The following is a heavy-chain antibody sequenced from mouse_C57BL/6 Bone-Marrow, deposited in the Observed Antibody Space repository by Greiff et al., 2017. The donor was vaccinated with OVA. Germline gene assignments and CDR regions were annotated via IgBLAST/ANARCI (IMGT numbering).Heavy chain of an antibody. Sequence: QVHVKQPGAELVKPGASVKLSCKASGYTFTSYWMHWVKQRPGQGLEWIGMIHPNSGSTNYNEKFKSKATLTVDKSSSTAYMQLSSLTSEDSAVYYCARCGLLRCPRGAWFAYWGQGTLVTVSA. V-gene: IGHV1-64*01. D-gene: IGHD1-1*01. CDR2: IHPNSGST. CDR1: GYTFTSYW. J-gene: IGHJ3*01. CDR3: ARCGLLRCPRGAWFAY.